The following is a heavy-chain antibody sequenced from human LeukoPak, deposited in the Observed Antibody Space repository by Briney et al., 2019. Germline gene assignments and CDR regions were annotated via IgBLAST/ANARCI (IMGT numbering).Heavy chain of an antibody. CDR3: AARWGYNGFDI. CDR2: IYSGGGT. Sequence: AGGSLRLSCAVSGFIVSSNHMSWVRQAPGKGLEWVSVIYSGGGTYYADSVKGRFTISRDKSKNTLYLQMNSLRAEDTALFYCAARWGYNGFDIWGQGTMVAVSS. J-gene: IGHJ3*02. CDR1: GFIVSSNH. V-gene: IGHV3-53*01. D-gene: IGHD5-18*01.